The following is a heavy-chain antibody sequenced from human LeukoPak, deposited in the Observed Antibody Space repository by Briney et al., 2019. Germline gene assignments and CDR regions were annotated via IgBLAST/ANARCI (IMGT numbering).Heavy chain of an antibody. J-gene: IGHJ4*02. CDR1: GYSISSGYH. Sequence: SETLSLTCTVSGYSISSGYHWGWIRPPPGKGLEWIATIHHSRSTYYNPSLKSRVTISVDTSKNQFSLKLSSVTAADTAVYYCARIDWTTDYWGQGTLVTVSS. V-gene: IGHV4-38-2*02. D-gene: IGHD3-9*01. CDR3: ARIDWTTDY. CDR2: IHHSRST.